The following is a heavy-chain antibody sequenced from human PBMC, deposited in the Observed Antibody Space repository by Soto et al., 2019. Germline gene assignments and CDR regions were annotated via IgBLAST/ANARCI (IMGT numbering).Heavy chain of an antibody. CDR1: GGSFSGYY. D-gene: IGHD2-2*01. Sequence: TSETLSLTCAVYGGSFSGYYWNWIRQPPGKGLEWIGEINHSGSTNYNPSLKSRVTISVDTSKNQFSLKLSSVTAADTAVYYCARSDARSWGQGTLVTVSS. CDR2: INHSGST. CDR3: ARSDARS. V-gene: IGHV4-34*01. J-gene: IGHJ5*02.